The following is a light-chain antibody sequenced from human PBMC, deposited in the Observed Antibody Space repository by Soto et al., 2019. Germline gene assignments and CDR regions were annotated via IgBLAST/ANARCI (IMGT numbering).Light chain of an antibody. CDR3: AAWDDSRVV. V-gene: IGLV1-44*01. J-gene: IGLJ2*01. Sequence: QSVLTQPPSASGTPGQRVTISCSGSSSNIGSNTVNWYQQLPGTAPKLLIYSNNQRPSGVPDRFSGSKSGTSASLAISGLQSEDEADYYCAAWDDSRVVFGEGTKLTVL. CDR2: SNN. CDR1: SSNIGSNT.